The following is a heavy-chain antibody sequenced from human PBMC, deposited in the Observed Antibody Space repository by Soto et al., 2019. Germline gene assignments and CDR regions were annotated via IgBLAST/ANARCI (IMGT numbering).Heavy chain of an antibody. CDR1: GGTFSTYT. CDR3: AGGMCFGGSCDVDV. V-gene: IGHV1-69*12. Sequence: QVQLVQSGAEVKKPGSSVKVSCKASGGTFSTYTLYWVRQAPGQGLEWMGGISPGMDIRDYAQKFQGRVTITADESTSTVYMQLSTLISEDTALYYCAGGMCFGGSCDVDVWGQGTMVTVSS. J-gene: IGHJ4*02. CDR2: ISPGMDIR. D-gene: IGHD2-15*01.